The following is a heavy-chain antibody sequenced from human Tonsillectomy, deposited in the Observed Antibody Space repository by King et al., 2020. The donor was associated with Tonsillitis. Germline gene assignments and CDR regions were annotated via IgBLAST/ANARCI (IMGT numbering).Heavy chain of an antibody. D-gene: IGHD6-13*01. V-gene: IGHV4-38-2*01. Sequence: QLQESGPGLVKPSETLSLTCAVSGYSISSGYYWGWIRQPPGKGLEWIGSIYHSGSTYYNPSLKSRVTISVDTSKNQFSLKLGSVTAADTAVYYCARFGECGYSSSWYYFDYWGQGTLVTVSS. J-gene: IGHJ4*02. CDR2: IYHSGST. CDR1: GYSISSGYY. CDR3: ARFGECGYSSSWYYFDY.